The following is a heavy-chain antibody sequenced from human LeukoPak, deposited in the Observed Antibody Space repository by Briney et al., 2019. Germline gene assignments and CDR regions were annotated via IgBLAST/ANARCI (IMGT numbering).Heavy chain of an antibody. CDR1: EFSVGSNY. Sequence: GGSLRLSCAASEFSVGSNYMTWVRQAPGKGLEWVSLIYSGGSTYYADSVKGRFTISRDNSKNTLYLQMNSLRAEDMALYYCAKASSSWAFDYWGQGTLVTVSS. CDR2: IYSGGST. CDR3: AKASSSWAFDY. V-gene: IGHV3-53*05. J-gene: IGHJ4*02. D-gene: IGHD6-13*01.